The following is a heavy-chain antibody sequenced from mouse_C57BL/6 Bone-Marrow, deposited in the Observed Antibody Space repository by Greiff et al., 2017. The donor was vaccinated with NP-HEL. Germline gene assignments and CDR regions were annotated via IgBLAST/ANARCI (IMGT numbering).Heavy chain of an antibody. V-gene: IGHV5-17*01. Sequence: EVQVVESGGGLVKPGGSLKLSCAASGFTFSDYGMHWVRQAPEKGLEWVAYISSGSSTIYYVDTVKGRFTISRDNAKNTLFLQMTSLRSEDTAMYYCARKLAYWYFDVWGTGTTVTVSS. J-gene: IGHJ1*03. CDR1: GFTFSDYG. D-gene: IGHD4-1*01. CDR3: ARKLAYWYFDV. CDR2: ISSGSSTI.